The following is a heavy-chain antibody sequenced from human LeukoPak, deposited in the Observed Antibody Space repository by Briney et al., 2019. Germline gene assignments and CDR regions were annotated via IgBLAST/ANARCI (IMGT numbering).Heavy chain of an antibody. V-gene: IGHV4-34*01. CDR1: GGSFSGYY. CDR2: INHSETT. D-gene: IGHD1-26*01. J-gene: IGHJ4*02. CDR3: ARREDLTVFFDC. Sequence: PSEALSLTCAASGGSFSGYYWTWIRQPPGKGLEWIGEINHSETTNYTPSLKSRVTISVDTSKNQFSLKLTSVTAADTAVYYCARREDLTVFFDCWGQGTPVTVSS.